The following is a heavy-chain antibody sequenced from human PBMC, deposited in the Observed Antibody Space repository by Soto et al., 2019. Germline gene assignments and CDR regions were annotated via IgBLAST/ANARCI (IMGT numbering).Heavy chain of an antibody. V-gene: IGHV4-59*01. CDR3: ARDRVATIFGVVIIGEFDP. CDR1: CGSIISYY. D-gene: IGHD3-3*01. J-gene: IGHJ5*02. Sequence: PSETLSLTCTFSCGSIISYYWSWIRQPPGKGLEWIGYIYYSGSTNYNPSLKSRVTISVDTSKNQFSLKLSSVTAADTAVYYCARDRVATIFGVVIIGEFDPWGQGTLVTAPQ. CDR2: IYYSGST.